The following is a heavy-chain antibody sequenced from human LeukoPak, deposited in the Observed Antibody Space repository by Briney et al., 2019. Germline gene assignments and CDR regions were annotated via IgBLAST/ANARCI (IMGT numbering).Heavy chain of an antibody. CDR2: ISAYNGKT. J-gene: IGHJ5*02. D-gene: IGHD3-9*01. V-gene: IGHV1-18*01. CDR3: ARGNDILTGYYNWFDP. Sequence: GASVKVSCKASGYTFTSYGISWVRQAPGQGLEWMGWISAYNGKTNYARKLQGRVTMTTDTSTSTAYMELRSLRSDDTAVYYCARGNDILTGYYNWFDPWGQGTLVTVSS. CDR1: GYTFTSYG.